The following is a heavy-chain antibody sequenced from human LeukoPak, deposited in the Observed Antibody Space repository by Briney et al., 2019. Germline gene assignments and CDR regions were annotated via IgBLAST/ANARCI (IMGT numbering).Heavy chain of an antibody. Sequence: KTSETLSLTCAVSGYSISSSNWWCWSRQPPGKEREGIGYIYYSGSTSYNPSLKSRVTMSSEDTKNHFSLQLLSVTAAAAAVYYCRSSYYNPSLKSRVTTSVDTSKKQFSLKLSSVTAVDTAVYYCARTSMTTVTPGAFDIWGQGTMVTVSS. J-gene: IGHJ3*02. CDR1: GYSISSSNW. D-gene: IGHD1-26*01. CDR2: IYYSGST. V-gene: IGHV4-28*01. CDR3: RSSYYNPSLKSRVTTSVDTSKKQFSLKLSSVTAVDTAVYYCARTSMTTVTPGAFDI.